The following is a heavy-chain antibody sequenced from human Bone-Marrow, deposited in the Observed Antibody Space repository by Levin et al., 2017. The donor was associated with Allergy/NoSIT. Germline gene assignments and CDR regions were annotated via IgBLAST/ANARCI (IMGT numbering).Heavy chain of an antibody. J-gene: IGHJ4*02. CDR3: VRGNGYNSPFDY. Sequence: GESLKISCVVSGFTFSIRFMSWVRQAPGKGLEWVSVIYTGGSTYYADSVKGRFTISRDNSKNTLYLQMNSLRGDDTAVYYCVRGNGYNSPFDYWGQGTLVTVSS. D-gene: IGHD5-24*01. CDR1: GFTFSIRF. CDR2: IYTGGST. V-gene: IGHV3-53*01.